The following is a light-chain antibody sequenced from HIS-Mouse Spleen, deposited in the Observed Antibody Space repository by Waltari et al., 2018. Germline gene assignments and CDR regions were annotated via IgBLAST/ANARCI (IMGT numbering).Light chain of an antibody. CDR2: EVS. J-gene: IGLJ1*01. Sequence: QSALTQPASVSGSPGQSITIPCTGTSSDVGGYNYFSWYQQHPGKAPKLMIYEVSNRPSGVSNRFSGSKSGNTASLTISGLQAEDEADYYCSSYTSSSTFFGTGTKVTVL. CDR3: SSYTSSSTF. CDR1: SSDVGGYNY. V-gene: IGLV2-14*01.